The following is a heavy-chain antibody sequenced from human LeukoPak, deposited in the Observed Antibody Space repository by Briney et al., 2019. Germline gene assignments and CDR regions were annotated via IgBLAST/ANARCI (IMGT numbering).Heavy chain of an antibody. CDR2: ISGSGGST. V-gene: IGHV3-23*01. CDR1: GFTFSSYA. D-gene: IGHD6-19*01. CDR3: ARSGSTVVAEDY. Sequence: GGSLRLSCAASGFTFSSYAMSWVRQAPGKGLEWVSAISGSGGSTYYADSVKGRFTISRDNSKNTLYLQMNSLSTEDTAVYYCARSGSTVVAEDYWGQGTLVTVSS. J-gene: IGHJ4*02.